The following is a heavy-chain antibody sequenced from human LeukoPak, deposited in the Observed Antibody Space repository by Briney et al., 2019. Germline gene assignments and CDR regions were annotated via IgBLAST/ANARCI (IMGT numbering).Heavy chain of an antibody. D-gene: IGHD2-15*01. V-gene: IGHV4-38-2*02. CDR1: GYSICSGYY. CDR2: IYRSGST. J-gene: IGHJ4*02. Sequence: PSETLSLTCTVSGYSICSGYYWGWIRQPPGKGLEWIGNIYRSGSTYYNPSLKSRVTISVDTSKNQFSLKLSSVTAADTAVYYCARDFCSGGSCYSDVDYWGQGTLVTVSS. CDR3: ARDFCSGGSCYSDVDY.